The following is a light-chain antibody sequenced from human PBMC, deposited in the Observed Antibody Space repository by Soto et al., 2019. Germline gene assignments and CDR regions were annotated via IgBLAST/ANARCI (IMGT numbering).Light chain of an antibody. CDR3: QKYNSPPWT. Sequence: DTQMTQSPSSLSASVGDRVTITCRASQGISNYLVWYQQKPGKVPKLLIYAASTLQPGVPSRFSGSGSGTDFTLTISSLQPDDVATYYCQKYNSPPWTFGQGTKVEI. V-gene: IGKV1-27*01. J-gene: IGKJ1*01. CDR1: QGISNY. CDR2: AAS.